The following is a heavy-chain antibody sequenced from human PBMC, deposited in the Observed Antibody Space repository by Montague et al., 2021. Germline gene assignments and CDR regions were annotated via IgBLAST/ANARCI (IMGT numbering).Heavy chain of an antibody. CDR3: ARVFSSGYVGWFEP. V-gene: IGHV4-39*07. CDR2: IYYSGNS. D-gene: IGHD6-13*01. J-gene: IGHJ5*02. Sequence: SETLSLTCTVSGASITSNIYYWGWTRQSPGKGLEWIGSIYYSGNSFYQPSLKSRITMAVDTSKNQFSLKLSSVTTADTAIYYCARVFSSGYVGWFEPWGQGTLVTVSS. CDR1: GASITSNIYY.